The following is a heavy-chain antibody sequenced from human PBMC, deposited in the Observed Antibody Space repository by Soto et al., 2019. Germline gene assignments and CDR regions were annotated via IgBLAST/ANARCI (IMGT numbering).Heavy chain of an antibody. J-gene: IGHJ4*02. CDR2: INPSGGST. V-gene: IGHV1-46*01. CDR1: GYTFTSYY. D-gene: IGHD4-4*01. Sequence: ASVNVSCKASGYTFTSYYIHWVRQAPGQGLEWMGVINPSGGSTTYAQRFQDRVTMTRDTSTRTVYMQLSSLSSGDTAVYYCARTSLDYICDFWGQGTLVTVSS. CDR3: ARTSLDYICDF.